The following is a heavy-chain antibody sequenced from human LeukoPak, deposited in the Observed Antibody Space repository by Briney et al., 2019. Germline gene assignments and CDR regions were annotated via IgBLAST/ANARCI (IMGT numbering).Heavy chain of an antibody. CDR1: GFTFSSYW. CDR2: INSDGSST. Sequence: GGSLRLSCAASGFTFSSYWMHWVRQAPGKGLVWVSRINSDGSSTSYADSAKGRFTISRDNAKNTLYLQMNSLRAEDTAVYYCARANSGSYVFDYWGQGTLVTVSS. D-gene: IGHD1-26*01. CDR3: ARANSGSYVFDY. V-gene: IGHV3-74*01. J-gene: IGHJ4*02.